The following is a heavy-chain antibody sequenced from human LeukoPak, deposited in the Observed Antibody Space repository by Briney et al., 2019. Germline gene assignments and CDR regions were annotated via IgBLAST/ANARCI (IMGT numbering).Heavy chain of an antibody. D-gene: IGHD3-10*01. Sequence: GASVKVSCKASGYTFTGYYIHWVRQAPGQGLEWVGWINPNSGGTKFAQKFQGRVTMTRDTSITTAYMELSGLGSDDTAVYYCGSWDYGSGSYSPYYWGQGTPVTVSS. CDR3: GSWDYGSGSYSPYY. CDR1: GYTFTGYY. CDR2: INPNSGGT. V-gene: IGHV1-2*02. J-gene: IGHJ4*02.